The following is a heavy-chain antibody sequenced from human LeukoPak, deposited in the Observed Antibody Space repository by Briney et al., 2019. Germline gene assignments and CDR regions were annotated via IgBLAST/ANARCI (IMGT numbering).Heavy chain of an antibody. J-gene: IGHJ6*02. V-gene: IGHV3-33*08. CDR1: GFTFSSYA. Sequence: GGSLRLSCAASGFTFSSYAMSWVRQAPGKGLEWVAVIWYDGSNKYYADSVKGRFTISRDNSKNTLYLQMNSLRAEDTAVYYCARDIGYYDSSGYYTYYYGMDVWGQGTTVTVSS. CDR3: ARDIGYYDSSGYYTYYYGMDV. CDR2: IWYDGSNK. D-gene: IGHD3-22*01.